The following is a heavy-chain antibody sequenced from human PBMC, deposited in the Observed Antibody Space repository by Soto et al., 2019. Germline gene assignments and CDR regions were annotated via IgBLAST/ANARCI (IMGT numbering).Heavy chain of an antibody. CDR3: AAACCHGTVSSPFDY. Sequence: QVQLQESGPGLVKPSQTLSLTCTISGGSISRDGYYWSWISQHPGKGMEWIGYIYYSGITKYNPTLKSRLTISVDTSKQQFSLKLSSVTAADTAVHYCAAACCHGTVSSPFDYWGQGTLVTVSS. D-gene: IGHD3-10*01. V-gene: IGHV4-31*03. CDR1: GGSISRDGYY. J-gene: IGHJ4*02. CDR2: IYYSGIT.